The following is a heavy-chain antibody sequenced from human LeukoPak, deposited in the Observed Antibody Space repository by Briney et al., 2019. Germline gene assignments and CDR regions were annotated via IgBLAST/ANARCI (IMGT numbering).Heavy chain of an antibody. CDR3: ARGGGNFDY. V-gene: IGHV3-7*04. Sequence: PGGSLRLSCAASRFTFSSYWMSWVRQAPGKGLEWVANIKHDGSEKYYVDSVKGRFTISRDNAKNSLYLQMNSLRAEDTAVYYCARGGGNFDYWGQGTLVTVSS. J-gene: IGHJ4*02. CDR1: RFTFSSYW. D-gene: IGHD1-26*01. CDR2: IKHDGSEK.